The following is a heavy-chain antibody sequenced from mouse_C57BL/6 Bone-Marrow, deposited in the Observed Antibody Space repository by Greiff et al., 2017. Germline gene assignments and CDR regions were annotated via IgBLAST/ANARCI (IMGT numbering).Heavy chain of an antibody. Sequence: EVKLQESGGGLVKPGGSLKLSCAASGFTFSDYGIHWVRQAPEKGLEWVAYISSGSSTIYYADTVKGRFTISRDNAKNTLFLQMTSLRSEDTAMYYCASPFTRAWFAYWGQGTLVTVSA. CDR3: ASPFTRAWFAY. CDR1: GFTFSDYG. D-gene: IGHD2-12*01. V-gene: IGHV5-17*01. CDR2: ISSGSSTI. J-gene: IGHJ3*01.